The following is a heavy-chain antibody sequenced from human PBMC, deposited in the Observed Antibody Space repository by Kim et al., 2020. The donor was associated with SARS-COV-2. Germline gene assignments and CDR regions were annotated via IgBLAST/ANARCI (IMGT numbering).Heavy chain of an antibody. V-gene: IGHV3-64D*06. Sequence: GGSTYYADSVKGRFTISRDNPKTTLYLQMSSLRAKDTAVYYCVKNWNSDHWGQGTLVTVSS. CDR3: VKNWNSDH. J-gene: IGHJ5*02. D-gene: IGHD1-7*01. CDR2: GGST.